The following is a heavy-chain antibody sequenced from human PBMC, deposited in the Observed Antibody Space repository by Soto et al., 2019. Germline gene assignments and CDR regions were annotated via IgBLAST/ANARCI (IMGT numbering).Heavy chain of an antibody. V-gene: IGHV4-30-4*01. CDR3: AREQAAAGGRVDY. Sequence: SSETLSLTCTVSGGSISSGDYYWSWIRQPPGKGLEWIGYIYYSGSTYYNPSLKSRVTISVDTSKNQFSLKLSSVTAADTAVYYCAREQAAAGGRVDYWGQGTLVTVSS. J-gene: IGHJ4*02. CDR2: IYYSGST. CDR1: GGSISSGDYY. D-gene: IGHD6-13*01.